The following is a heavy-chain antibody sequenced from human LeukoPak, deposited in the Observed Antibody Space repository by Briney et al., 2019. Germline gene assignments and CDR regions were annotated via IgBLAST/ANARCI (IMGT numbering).Heavy chain of an antibody. D-gene: IGHD6-13*01. CDR1: GYSFTSYW. V-gene: IGHV5-51*01. Sequence: GESLKISCKGSGYSFTSYWIGWVRQMPGIGLEWMGIIYPGDSDTRYSPSFQGQVTISADKPISTAYLQWSSLKASDSAMYYCARRPSSSWHWYFDLWGRGTLVTVSS. CDR3: ARRPSSSWHWYFDL. J-gene: IGHJ2*01. CDR2: IYPGDSDT.